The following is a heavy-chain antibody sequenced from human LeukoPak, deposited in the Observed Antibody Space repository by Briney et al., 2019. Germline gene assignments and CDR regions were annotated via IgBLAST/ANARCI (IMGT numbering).Heavy chain of an antibody. Sequence: SVKVSCKASGGTFSSYAISWVRQAPGQGLEWMGGIIPIFGTANYAQKFQGRVTITADESTSTAYMELSSLRSEDTAVYYCARKIDYGDYFLGNWFDPWGQGTLVSVSS. J-gene: IGHJ5*02. CDR3: ARKIDYGDYFLGNWFDP. CDR2: IIPIFGTA. D-gene: IGHD4-17*01. CDR1: GGTFSSYA. V-gene: IGHV1-69*13.